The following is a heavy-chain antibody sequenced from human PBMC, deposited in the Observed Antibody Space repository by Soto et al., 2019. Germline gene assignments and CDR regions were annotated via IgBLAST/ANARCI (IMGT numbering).Heavy chain of an antibody. CDR1: GFTFSSYA. CDR3: AKAGFSSGWSPSYFDY. Sequence: EVQLLESGGGLVQPGRSLRLSCAASGFTFSSYAMNWVSQAPGKGLEWVSAMSGTGGSTYNADSVKGRFTISRDNSKNSLYLQMNSLRVEDTAVFYWAKAGFSSGWSPSYFDYWGQGTLVTVSS. CDR2: MSGTGGST. V-gene: IGHV3-23*01. J-gene: IGHJ4*02. D-gene: IGHD6-19*01.